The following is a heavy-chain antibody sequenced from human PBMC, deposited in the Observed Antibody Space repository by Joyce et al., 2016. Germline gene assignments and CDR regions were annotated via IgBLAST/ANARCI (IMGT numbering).Heavy chain of an antibody. CDR3: AKDGTVSGSHYYYFDN. V-gene: IGHV3-30*18. CDR2: ISYDGSND. CDR1: GFSFSYCG. J-gene: IGHJ4*02. Sequence: QMQVVESGGGVVQPGRSLRLSCAASGFSFSYCGMHWVRQAPGKGLEWVAVISYDGSNDYYAYFVKGRFTISRDNSKNTVYLQMNSLRVEDTAVYYCAKDGTVSGSHYYYFDNWGQGTLVTVSS. D-gene: IGHD1-26*01.